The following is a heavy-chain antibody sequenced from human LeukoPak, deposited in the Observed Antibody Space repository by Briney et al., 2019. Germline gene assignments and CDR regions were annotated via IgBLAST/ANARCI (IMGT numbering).Heavy chain of an antibody. D-gene: IGHD6-13*01. V-gene: IGHV3-23*01. Sequence: GGSLRLSCAASGLTFSCYAVSWVRQAPGKGLEWVSGISGGGGSTHYADSVKGRFTISRDNSKNTLYLQMNSLRAEDTAVYYCAKVVVAAAVDYWGQGTLVTVSS. J-gene: IGHJ4*02. CDR1: GLTFSCYA. CDR3: AKVVVAAAVDY. CDR2: ISGGGGST.